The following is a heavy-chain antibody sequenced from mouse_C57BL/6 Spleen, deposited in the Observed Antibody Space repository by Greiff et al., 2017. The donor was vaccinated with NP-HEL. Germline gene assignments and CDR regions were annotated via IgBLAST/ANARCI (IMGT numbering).Heavy chain of an antibody. CDR3: ASPIYYGYDGFAY. CDR1: GFTFSSYA. Sequence: EVMLVESGGGLVKPGGSLKLSCAASGFTFSSYAMSWVRQTPEKRLEWVATISDGGSYTYYPDNVKGRFTISRDNAKNNLYLQMSHLKSEDTPMYYCASPIYYGYDGFAYWGQGTLVTVSA. J-gene: IGHJ3*01. CDR2: ISDGGSYT. V-gene: IGHV5-4*03. D-gene: IGHD2-2*01.